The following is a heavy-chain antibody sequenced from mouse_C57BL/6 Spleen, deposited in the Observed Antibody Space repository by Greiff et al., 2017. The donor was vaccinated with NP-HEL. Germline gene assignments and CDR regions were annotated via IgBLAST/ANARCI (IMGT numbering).Heavy chain of an antibody. CDR1: GFTFSDYY. Sequence: DVRLVESEGGLVQPGSSMKLSCTASGFTFSDYYMAWVRQVPEKGLEWVANINYDGSSTYYLDSLKSRFIISRDNAKNILYLQMSSLKSEDTATYYCARVEGGYDYGFAYWGQGTLVTVSA. D-gene: IGHD2-4*01. CDR3: ARVEGGYDYGFAY. CDR2: INYDGSST. J-gene: IGHJ3*01. V-gene: IGHV5-16*01.